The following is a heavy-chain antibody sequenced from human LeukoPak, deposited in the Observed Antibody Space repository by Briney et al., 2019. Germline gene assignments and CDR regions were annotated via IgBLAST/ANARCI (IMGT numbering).Heavy chain of an antibody. V-gene: IGHV3-64D*09. Sequence: GGSLRLSCSASGFPFSSYAMHWVRQAPGKGLEYVSAISDSGGSTYYADSVKGRFTISRDNSKNTLYLQMSSLRAEDTAVYFCVRGYTFGPYGMDVWGQGTTVTVS. CDR3: VRGYTFGPYGMDV. CDR1: GFPFSSYA. D-gene: IGHD5-18*01. CDR2: ISDSGGST. J-gene: IGHJ6*02.